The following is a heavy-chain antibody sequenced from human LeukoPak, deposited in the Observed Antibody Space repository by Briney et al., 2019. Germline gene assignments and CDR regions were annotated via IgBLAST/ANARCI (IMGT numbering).Heavy chain of an antibody. Sequence: PGGSLRLSCAASGFIFSSYGMHWVRQAPGRGLEWVAVISYDGSNKYYADSVKGRFTISRDNSKNTLYPQMNSLRAEDTAVYYCARDPLYYDDSSGYPSAFDIWGQGTMVTVSS. V-gene: IGHV3-30*12. D-gene: IGHD3-22*01. J-gene: IGHJ3*02. CDR2: ISYDGSNK. CDR3: ARDPLYYDDSSGYPSAFDI. CDR1: GFIFSSYG.